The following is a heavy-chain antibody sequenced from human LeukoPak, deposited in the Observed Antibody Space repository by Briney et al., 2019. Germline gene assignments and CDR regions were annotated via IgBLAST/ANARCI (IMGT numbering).Heavy chain of an antibody. V-gene: IGHV4-34*01. CDR3: ARGPGITMIVVVPRTDY. J-gene: IGHJ4*02. Sequence: PSETLSLTCAVYGGSFSGYYWSWIRQPPGKGLEWIGEINHSGSTNYNPSLKSRVTISVDTSKNQFSLKLSSVTAADTAVYYCARGPGITMIVVVPRTDYWGQGTLVTVSS. CDR2: INHSGST. CDR1: GGSFSGYY. D-gene: IGHD3-22*01.